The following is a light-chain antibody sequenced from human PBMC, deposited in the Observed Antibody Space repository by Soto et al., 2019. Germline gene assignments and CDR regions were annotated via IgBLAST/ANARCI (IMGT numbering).Light chain of an antibody. V-gene: IGKV2-30*01. Sequence: VVMTPSPLSLPVTLGQPASISCWSSQSLVYSDGNTYLNWFQQRPGQSPRRLIYKVSNRDSGVPDRFSGSGSGTDFTLKISRVETEDVGIHYYMQATHWPHTFGQGTKVEIK. CDR2: KVS. CDR1: QSLVYSDGNTY. CDR3: MQATHWPHT. J-gene: IGKJ1*01.